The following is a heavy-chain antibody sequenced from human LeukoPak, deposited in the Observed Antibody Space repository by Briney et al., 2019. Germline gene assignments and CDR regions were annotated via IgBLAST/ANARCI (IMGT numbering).Heavy chain of an antibody. Sequence: GGSLRLSCAASGFTFSSYWMSWVRQAPGKGLEWVANIKQDGSEKYYVDSVKGRFTISRDNAKNSLYLQMNSLRAEDTAVYYCARDLPLLRYFDWPQPDYWGQGTLVTVSS. J-gene: IGHJ4*02. CDR3: ARDLPLLRYFDWPQPDY. D-gene: IGHD3-9*01. V-gene: IGHV3-7*01. CDR2: IKQDGSEK. CDR1: GFTFSSYW.